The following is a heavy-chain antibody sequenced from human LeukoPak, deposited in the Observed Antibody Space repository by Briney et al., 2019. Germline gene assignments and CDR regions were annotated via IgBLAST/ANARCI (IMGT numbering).Heavy chain of an antibody. D-gene: IGHD6-6*01. CDR1: GWSFSGYY. J-gene: IGHJ4*02. CDR2: INHSGST. V-gene: IGHV4-34*01. CDR3: ARVWGSSSSPFDY. Sequence: SETLSLTCAVYGWSFSGYYWSWIRQPPGKGLEWIGEINHSGSTNYNPSLSSLVTISVDTSKTQFFLKLSSVTDADTAVYYCARVWGSSSSPFDYWGQGTLVTVSS.